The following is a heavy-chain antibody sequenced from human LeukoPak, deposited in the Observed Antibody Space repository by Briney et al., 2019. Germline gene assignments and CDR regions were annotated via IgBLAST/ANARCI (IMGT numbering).Heavy chain of an antibody. CDR2: ISTSSSYI. D-gene: IGHD1-26*01. V-gene: IGHV3-21*04. J-gene: IGHJ3*02. CDR1: GFTFSSYS. Sequence: GGSLRLSCAAYGFTFSSYSMNWVRQAPGKGLEWVSFISTSSSYIYYADSVKGRFTISRDNSKNTLYLQMNSLRAEDTAVYYCAKVYSGSSRALDIWGQGTMVTVSS. CDR3: AKVYSGSSRALDI.